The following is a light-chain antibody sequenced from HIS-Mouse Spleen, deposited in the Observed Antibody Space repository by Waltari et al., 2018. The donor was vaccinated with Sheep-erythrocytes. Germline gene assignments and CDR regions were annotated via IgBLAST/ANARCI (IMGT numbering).Light chain of an antibody. CDR1: SSHVRGYTY. CDR2: DVS. Sequence: QSALTQPRSVSGSPGQSVTISSPCTSSHVRGYTYGPVYQQHPGKAPKLMIYDVSKRPSGVPDRFSGSKSGNTASLTISGLQAEDEADYYCCSYAGSYNHVFATGTKVTVL. V-gene: IGLV2-11*02. CDR3: CSYAGSYNHV. J-gene: IGLJ1*01.